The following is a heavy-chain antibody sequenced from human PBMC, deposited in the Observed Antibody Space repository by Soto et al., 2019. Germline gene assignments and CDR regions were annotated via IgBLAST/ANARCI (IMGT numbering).Heavy chain of an antibody. CDR2: ISDTGSST. Sequence: PGGSLRLSCAASGFTFTNYGMSWVRQAPGKGLEWVSAISDTGSSTYYADSVKGRFTISRNNSTNTLYLQMNSLIDEDMAVYYCTRASGGTTTTCLHYWGQGTLVTVSS. CDR1: GFTFTNYG. V-gene: IGHV3-23*01. J-gene: IGHJ4*02. D-gene: IGHD1-26*01. CDR3: TRASGGTTTTCLHY.